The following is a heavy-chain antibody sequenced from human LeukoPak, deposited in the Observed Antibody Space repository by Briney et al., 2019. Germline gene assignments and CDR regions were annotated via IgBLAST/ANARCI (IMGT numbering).Heavy chain of an antibody. CDR2: IYYSGST. D-gene: IGHD1-7*01. CDR1: GGSISSYY. CDR3: ARMGPETTAAFDI. V-gene: IGHV4-59*01. Sequence: SETLSLTCTVSGGSISSYYWSWIRQPPGKGLEWIGYIYYSGSTNYNPSLKSRVTISVDTSKNQFSLKLSSVTAADTAVYYCARMGPETTAAFDIWGQGTMVTVSS. J-gene: IGHJ3*02.